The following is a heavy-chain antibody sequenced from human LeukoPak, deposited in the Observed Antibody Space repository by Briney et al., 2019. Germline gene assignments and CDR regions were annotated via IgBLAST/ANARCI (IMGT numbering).Heavy chain of an antibody. D-gene: IGHD2-2*02. Sequence: GGSLRLSCAASRFTFTNYAMSWDRQAPGKGLEWVSTISGSGESTYYADPVKGRFTMSRDNSKNTLYLQMNSLRAEDTAVYHCAKAGGRYCSSATCNRYDYWGQGAPVIVSS. CDR1: RFTFTNYA. CDR2: ISGSGEST. V-gene: IGHV3-23*01. CDR3: AKAGGRYCSSATCNRYDY. J-gene: IGHJ4*02.